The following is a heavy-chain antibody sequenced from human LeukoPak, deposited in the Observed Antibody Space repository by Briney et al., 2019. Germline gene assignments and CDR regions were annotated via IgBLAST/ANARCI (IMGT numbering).Heavy chain of an antibody. V-gene: IGHV3-33*06. CDR1: GFTFSSYG. CDR3: AKDCRRAVVPAAMDY. Sequence: GGSLRPSCAASGFTFSSYGMHWVRQAPGKGLEWVAVIWYDGSNKYYADSVKGRFTISRDNSKNTLYLQMNSLRAEDTAVYYCAKDCRRAVVPAAMDYWGQGTLVTVSS. CDR2: IWYDGSNK. J-gene: IGHJ4*02. D-gene: IGHD2-2*01.